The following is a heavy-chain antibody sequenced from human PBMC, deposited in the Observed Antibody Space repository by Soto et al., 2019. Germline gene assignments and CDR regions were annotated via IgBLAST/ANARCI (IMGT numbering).Heavy chain of an antibody. CDR1: GYTLTELS. J-gene: IGHJ4*02. CDR2: FDPEDGET. CDR3: ATGRVTMVRGVPHVLDY. D-gene: IGHD3-10*01. V-gene: IGHV1-24*01. Sequence: ASVKVSCKVSGYTLTELSMHWVQQAPGKGLEWMGGFDPEDGETIYAQKFQGRVTMTEDTSTDTAYMELSSLRSEDTAVYYCATGRVTMVRGVPHVLDYWGQGTLVTVSS.